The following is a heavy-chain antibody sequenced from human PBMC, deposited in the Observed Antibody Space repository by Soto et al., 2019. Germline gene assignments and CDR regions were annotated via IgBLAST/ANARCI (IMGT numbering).Heavy chain of an antibody. CDR1: GGSISSSSYY. J-gene: IGHJ6*02. D-gene: IGHD3-10*01. CDR3: ASPELLWFGELSSLHYYYYGMDV. Sequence: LSETLSLTCTVSGGSISSSSYYWGWFRKPPGKGLEWIGSIYYSGSTYYNPSLKSRVTISVDTSKNQFSLKLSSVTAADTAVYYCASPELLWFGELSSLHYYYYGMDVWGQGTTVTVSS. CDR2: IYYSGST. V-gene: IGHV4-39*01.